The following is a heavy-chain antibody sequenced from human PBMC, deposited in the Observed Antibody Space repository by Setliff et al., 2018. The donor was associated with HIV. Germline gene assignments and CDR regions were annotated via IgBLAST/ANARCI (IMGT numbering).Heavy chain of an antibody. D-gene: IGHD2-21*02. J-gene: IGHJ1*01. CDR2: ISIYNANT. Sequence: ASVKVSCKTSGYSFTSSGISWVRQAPGQGLEWMGWISIYNANTKYAQKFQGRVTMTTDTSTSTAYMELRSLRFDDTAVYYCARHLGCGGDCYSGYFQHWGQGTLVTVS. V-gene: IGHV1-18*01. CDR1: GYSFTSSG. CDR3: ARHLGCGGDCYSGYFQH.